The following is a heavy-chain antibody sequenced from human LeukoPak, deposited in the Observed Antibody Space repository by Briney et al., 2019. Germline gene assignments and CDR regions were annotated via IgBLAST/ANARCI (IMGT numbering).Heavy chain of an antibody. Sequence: PSETLSLTCTVSGGSISSGSYYWSWIRQPAGKGLEWIGRIYTSGSTNYNPSLKSRVTISVDTSKNQFSLKLSSVTAADTAVYYCARDNYAGIQLQYYYYYMDVWGKGTTVTVSS. CDR1: GGSISSGSYY. CDR3: ARDNYAGIQLQYYYYYMDV. D-gene: IGHD5-18*01. J-gene: IGHJ6*03. CDR2: IYTSGST. V-gene: IGHV4-61*02.